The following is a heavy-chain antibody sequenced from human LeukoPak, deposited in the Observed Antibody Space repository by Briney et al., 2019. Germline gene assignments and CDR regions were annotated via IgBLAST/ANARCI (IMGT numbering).Heavy chain of an antibody. J-gene: IGHJ4*02. V-gene: IGHV3-48*01. CDR2: MTSDSNTI. CDR1: GXXFNVYS. Sequence: GGSLXLXXXXSGXXFNVYSMNWVRXAPGKGLEWISYMTSDSNTIYYADSVRGRFTISRDNAKKSVYLELSNLRADDTAMYYCARSTEWFADYWGQGTLVTVSS. CDR3: ARSTEWFADY. D-gene: IGHD3-3*01.